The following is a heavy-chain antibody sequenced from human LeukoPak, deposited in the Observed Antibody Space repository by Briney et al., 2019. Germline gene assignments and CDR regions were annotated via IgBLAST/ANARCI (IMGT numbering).Heavy chain of an antibody. D-gene: IGHD1-14*01. V-gene: IGHV3-30*03. CDR1: GFTFSNYD. Sequence: PGGSLRLSCAASGFTFSNYDMHWVRQAPGKGLEWVAVISYDGSNKYYADSVKGRFTISRDNSKNTLYLQMNSLRAEDTAVYYCARDLTPNWGQGTLVTVSS. CDR2: ISYDGSNK. CDR3: ARDLTPN. J-gene: IGHJ4*02.